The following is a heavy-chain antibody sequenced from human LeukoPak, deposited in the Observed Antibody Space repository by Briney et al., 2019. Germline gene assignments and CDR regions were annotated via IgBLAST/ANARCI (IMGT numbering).Heavy chain of an antibody. CDR2: IKQDGSEK. Sequence: PGGSLRLSCAASGFTFSSYWMSWVRQAPGKGLEWVANIKQDGSEKYYVDSVKGRFTISRDNSKNTLYLQMNSLRAEDTAVYYCAKGKTTVSPNGFDYWGQGALVTVSS. CDR1: GFTFSSYW. V-gene: IGHV3-7*03. J-gene: IGHJ4*02. D-gene: IGHD4-17*01. CDR3: AKGKTTVSPNGFDY.